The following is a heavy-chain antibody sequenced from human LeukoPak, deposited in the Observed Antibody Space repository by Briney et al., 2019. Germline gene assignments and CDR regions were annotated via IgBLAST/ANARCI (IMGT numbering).Heavy chain of an antibody. D-gene: IGHD1-26*01. Sequence: SETLSLTCAVYGGSFSGYYWSWIRQPPGKGLEWIGEINHSGSTNYNPSLKSRVTISVDTSKNQFSLKLSSVTAADTAVHYCARCGGSYYGAYYYYYYMDVWGKGTTVTVSS. CDR3: ARCGGSYYGAYYYYYYMDV. CDR1: GGSFSGYY. CDR2: INHSGST. V-gene: IGHV4-34*01. J-gene: IGHJ6*03.